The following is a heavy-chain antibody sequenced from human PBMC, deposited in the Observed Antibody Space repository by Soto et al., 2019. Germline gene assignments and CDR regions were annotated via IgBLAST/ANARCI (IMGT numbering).Heavy chain of an antibody. Sequence: QVQLVQSGAEVKKPGSSVKVSCKASGGTFSSYTISWVRQAPGQGLEWMGRIIPILGIANYAQKFQGRVTITADKCTSTAYMELSSLRSEDTAVXXXXXXTHDYGDSWGQGTLVTVSS. CDR3: XXXTHDYGDS. CDR1: GGTFSSYT. J-gene: IGHJ4*02. CDR2: IIPILGIA. V-gene: IGHV1-69*02.